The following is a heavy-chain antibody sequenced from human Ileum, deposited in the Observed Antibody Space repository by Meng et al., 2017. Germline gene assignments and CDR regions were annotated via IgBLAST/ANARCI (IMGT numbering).Heavy chain of an antibody. CDR2: IHYTGIT. V-gene: IGHV4-59*01. CDR3: ARVVDTDMVTVGPFDS. Sequence: SETLSLTCNVSGGSITTSFWTWIRQSPGKGLEWIGYIHYTGITNYNPSLRSRVTISLDTSNNQFSLQLRSVTAADTAVYYCARVVDTDMVTVGPFDSWGQGTLVTVSS. D-gene: IGHD5-18*01. CDR1: GGSITTSF. J-gene: IGHJ4*02.